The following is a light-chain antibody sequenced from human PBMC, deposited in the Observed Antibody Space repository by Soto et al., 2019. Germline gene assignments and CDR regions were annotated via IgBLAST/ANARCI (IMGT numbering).Light chain of an antibody. CDR3: QQYYGTPYT. J-gene: IGKJ2*01. CDR2: WAS. CDR1: QSVLYSPNNKNY. V-gene: IGKV4-1*01. Sequence: DIVMTQSPDSLAVPLGERATINCKSSQSVLYSPNNKNYLAWYQQKPGQPPKLIIYWASTRESGVPERFGGSGSGTDFTLTFSSLRAEDVAVYYCQQYYGTPYTFGQGTKLEIK.